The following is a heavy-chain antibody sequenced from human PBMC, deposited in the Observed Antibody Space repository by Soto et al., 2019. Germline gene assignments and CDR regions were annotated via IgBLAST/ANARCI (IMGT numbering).Heavy chain of an antibody. J-gene: IGHJ4*02. CDR2: INPNSDVT. Sequence: QVQLVQSGAEVKKPGASVKVSCKASGYTFNSYYIHWVRQAPGQGLEWMGWINPNSDVTGYAQSFQGRVTMTRDMSMTTAYMDLTRLKSDDTAVYYCVRVGLNRNYDFDFWGQGTLITVSS. V-gene: IGHV1-2*02. CDR1: GYTFNSYY. CDR3: VRVGLNRNYDFDF. D-gene: IGHD3-16*01.